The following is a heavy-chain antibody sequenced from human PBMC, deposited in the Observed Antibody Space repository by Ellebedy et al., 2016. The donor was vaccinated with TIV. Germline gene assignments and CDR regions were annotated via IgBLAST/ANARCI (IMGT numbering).Heavy chain of an antibody. CDR2: IISIFGTA. Sequence: ASAKVSCXASGGTFSSYAISWVRQAPGQGLEWMGGIISIFGTANYAQKFQGRVTITADESTSTAYMELSSLRSEDTAVYYCARYADDSNSDYYYYYMDVWGKGTTVTVSS. D-gene: IGHD4-11*01. CDR1: GGTFSSYA. CDR3: ARYADDSNSDYYYYYMDV. V-gene: IGHV1-69*13. J-gene: IGHJ6*03.